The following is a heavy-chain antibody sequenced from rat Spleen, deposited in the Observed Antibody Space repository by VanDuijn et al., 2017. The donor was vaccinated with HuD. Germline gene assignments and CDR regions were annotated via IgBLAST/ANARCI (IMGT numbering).Heavy chain of an antibody. Sequence: VQVVESGGGLVQPKESLKISCAASGFTFSNAAMYWVRQAPGKGLEWVARIRTKPNNYATYYADSVKGRFTISRDDSKSMVYLQMDNLKTEDTAMYYCTAAEGNSGFAYWGQGTLVTVSS. CDR2: IRTKPNNYAT. J-gene: IGHJ3*01. D-gene: IGHD4-3*01. CDR1: GFTFSNAA. V-gene: IGHV10-5*01. CDR3: TAAEGNSGFAY.